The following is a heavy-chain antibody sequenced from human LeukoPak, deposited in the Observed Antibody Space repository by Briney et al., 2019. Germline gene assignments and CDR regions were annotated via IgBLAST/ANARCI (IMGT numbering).Heavy chain of an antibody. CDR3: ARGAYYNILTGYRARSLGLDY. Sequence: PGGSLRLSCAASGFTFEDYTMHWVRQAPGKGLEWVSYISSSSSTIYYADSVKGRFTISRDNAKNSLYLQMKSLRAEDTAFYYCARGAYYNILTGYRARSLGLDYWGQGTLVTVSS. D-gene: IGHD3-9*01. CDR1: GFTFEDYT. V-gene: IGHV3-48*04. J-gene: IGHJ4*02. CDR2: ISSSSSTI.